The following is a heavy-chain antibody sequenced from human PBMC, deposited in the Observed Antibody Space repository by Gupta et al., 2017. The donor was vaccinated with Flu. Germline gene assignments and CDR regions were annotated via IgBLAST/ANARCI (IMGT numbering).Heavy chain of an antibody. CDR2: VIPGSGQT. V-gene: IGHV1-69*01. Sequence: QVQLVQSGTEVKKPGSSVKVSCKPYGVTFSPSAINWVRQAPGQGLEWMGEVIPGSGQTIYAPRFQGRVTITADEFTSTAYMELSGLTSDDTAFYYCARKGGGHCSGGSCYSFDYWGQGTLVTVSS. J-gene: IGHJ4*02. CDR1: GVTFSPSA. D-gene: IGHD2-15*01. CDR3: ARKGGGHCSGGSCYSFDY.